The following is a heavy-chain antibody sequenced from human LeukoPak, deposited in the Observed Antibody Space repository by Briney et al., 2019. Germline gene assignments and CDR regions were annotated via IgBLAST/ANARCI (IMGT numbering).Heavy chain of an antibody. CDR3: ARVSRAVTTLTQLRPNYYYYYGMDV. CDR1: GGSISSGGYS. CDR2: INHSGST. J-gene: IGHJ6*02. D-gene: IGHD4-17*01. V-gene: IGHV4-30-2*01. Sequence: PSETLSLTCAVSGGSISSGGYSWSWIRQPPGKGLEWIGEINHSGSTNYNPSLKSRVTISVDTSKNQFSLKLSSVTAADTAVYYCARVSRAVTTLTQLRPNYYYYYGMDVWGQGTTVTVSS.